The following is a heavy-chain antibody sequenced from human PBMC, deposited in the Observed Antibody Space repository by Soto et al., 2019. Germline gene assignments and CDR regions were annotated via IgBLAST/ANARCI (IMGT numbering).Heavy chain of an antibody. Sequence: LRLSCAASGFTFSTYSMNWVRQAPGKGLEWVSSINSRSNYIYYADSVKGRFIISRDNAKNSLYLQMNSLRAEDTAVYYCARTPHYYDSSGLPPYFDYWGQGTLVTVS. CDR1: GFTFSTYS. CDR2: INSRSNYI. V-gene: IGHV3-21*01. J-gene: IGHJ4*02. CDR3: ARTPHYYDSSGLPPYFDY. D-gene: IGHD3-22*01.